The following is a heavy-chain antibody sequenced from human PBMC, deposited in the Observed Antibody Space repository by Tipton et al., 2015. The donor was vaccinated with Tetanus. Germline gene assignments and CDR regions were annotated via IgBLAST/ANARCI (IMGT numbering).Heavy chain of an antibody. J-gene: IGHJ4*02. D-gene: IGHD2-15*01. CDR2: IWYDGRNK. Sequence: SLRLSCAASGFSFGSYGMHWVRQAPGKGLEWVAVIWYDGRNKNYAASVKGRFSISRDNSNNTLYLQMNSVRAEDTAVYYCARDIVSGHHVFDCWGLGTLVTVSS. V-gene: IGHV3-33*01. CDR3: ARDIVSGHHVFDC. CDR1: GFSFGSYG.